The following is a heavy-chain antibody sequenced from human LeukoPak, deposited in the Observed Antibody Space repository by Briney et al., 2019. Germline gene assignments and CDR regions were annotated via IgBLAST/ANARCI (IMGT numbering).Heavy chain of an antibody. CDR3: ASATDILRYFDWSPWYYGMDV. Sequence: GGSLRLSCAVSGFTFSSYSMNWVRQAPGKGLEWGSSISSSSSYIYYADSVKGRFTISRDNAKNSLYLQMNSLRAEHTAVFYCASATDILRYFDWSPWYYGMDVWGQGPTVTVSS. D-gene: IGHD3-9*01. J-gene: IGHJ6*02. CDR2: ISSSSSYI. V-gene: IGHV3-21*01. CDR1: GFTFSSYS.